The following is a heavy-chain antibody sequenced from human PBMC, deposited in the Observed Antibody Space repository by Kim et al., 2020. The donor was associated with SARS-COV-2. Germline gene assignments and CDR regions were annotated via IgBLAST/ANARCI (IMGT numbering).Heavy chain of an antibody. CDR1: GGSISSGSYY. CDR2: IYTSGST. Sequence: SETLSLTCTVSGGSISSGSYYWSWIRQPAGKGLEWIGRIYTSGSTNYNPSLKSRVTISVDTSKNQFSLKLSSVTAADTAVYYCASYPRRGYSGYEEYNWFDPWGQGTLVTVSS. V-gene: IGHV4-61*02. J-gene: IGHJ5*02. CDR3: ASYPRRGYSGYEEYNWFDP. D-gene: IGHD5-12*01.